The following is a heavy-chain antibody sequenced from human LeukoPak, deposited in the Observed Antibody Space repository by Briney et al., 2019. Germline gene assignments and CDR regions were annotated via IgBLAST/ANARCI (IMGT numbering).Heavy chain of an antibody. CDR1: GYTFTSYG. Sequence: ASVKVSCKASGYTFTSYGISWVRQAPGQGLEWMGWISAYNGNTNYAQKLQGRVTMTTDTSTSTAYMELRSLRSDDTAVYYCARDEKADYGDFGFDCWGQGTLVTVSS. V-gene: IGHV1-18*01. CDR3: ARDEKADYGDFGFDC. CDR2: ISAYNGNT. D-gene: IGHD4-17*01. J-gene: IGHJ4*02.